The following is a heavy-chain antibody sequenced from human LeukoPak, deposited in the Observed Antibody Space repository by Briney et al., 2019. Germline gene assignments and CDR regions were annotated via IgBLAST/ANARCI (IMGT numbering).Heavy chain of an antibody. V-gene: IGHV1-18*01. CDR3: ARQTGYYYDSSGSIDY. Sequence: ASVKVSCKASGYTFTSYGISWVRQAPGQGLECLGWISAYNGNTNYAHSLQGRVTMTTDTSTNTAYMELRSLRSDDTAVYYCARQTGYYYDSSGSIDYWGQGTLVTVSS. J-gene: IGHJ4*02. CDR2: ISAYNGNT. D-gene: IGHD3-22*01. CDR1: GYTFTSYG.